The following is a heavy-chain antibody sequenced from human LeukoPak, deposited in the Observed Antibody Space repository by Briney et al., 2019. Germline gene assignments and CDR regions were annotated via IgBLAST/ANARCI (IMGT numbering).Heavy chain of an antibody. Sequence: GASVKVSCKASGGTFSSYAISWVRQAPGQGLEWMGRIIPILGIANYAQKFQGRVTITADKSTSTAYMELSSLRSEDTAVYYCTTSDYDSLDDPFDMWGQGTMVTVSS. CDR3: TTSDYDSLDDPFDM. CDR2: IIPILGIA. V-gene: IGHV1-69*04. J-gene: IGHJ3*02. CDR1: GGTFSSYA. D-gene: IGHD3-22*01.